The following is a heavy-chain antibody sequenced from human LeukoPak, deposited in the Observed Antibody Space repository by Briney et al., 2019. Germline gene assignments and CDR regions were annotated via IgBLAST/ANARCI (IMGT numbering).Heavy chain of an antibody. J-gene: IGHJ6*03. CDR3: ARGLPHHTCYDFWSGYYNTGGYYYYYMDV. D-gene: IGHD3-3*01. V-gene: IGHV1-8*01. Sequence: ASVKVSCKASGYTFTSYDINWVRQATGQGLEWMGWMNPNSGNTGYAQKFQGRVTMTRNTSISTAYMELSSLRSEDTAMYYCARGLPHHTCYDFWSGYYNTGGYYYYYMDVWGKGTTVTVSS. CDR1: GYTFTSYD. CDR2: MNPNSGNT.